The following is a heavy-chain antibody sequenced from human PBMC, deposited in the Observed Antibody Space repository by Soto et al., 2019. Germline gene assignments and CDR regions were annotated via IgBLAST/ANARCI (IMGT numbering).Heavy chain of an antibody. V-gene: IGHV3-33*01. D-gene: IGHD2-15*01. CDR1: GFTFSSYG. CDR2: IWYDGSNK. J-gene: IGHJ4*02. Sequence: QVQLVESGGGVVQPGRSLRLSCAASGFTFSSYGMHWVRQAPGKGLEWVAVIWYDGSNKYYADSVKGRLTISRDNSKNTLYLQMNSLRAEDTAVYYCARVCSGGSCYSSLPDYWGQGTLVTVSS. CDR3: ARVCSGGSCYSSLPDY.